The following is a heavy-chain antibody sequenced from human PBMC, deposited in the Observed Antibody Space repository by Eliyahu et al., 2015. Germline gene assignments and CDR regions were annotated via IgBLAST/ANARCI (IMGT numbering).Heavy chain of an antibody. V-gene: IGHV4-59*01. J-gene: IGHJ2*01. CDR2: TYYSGST. D-gene: IGHD2-21*01. CDR1: GDSIRNYY. CDR3: ARVGDSNLWYFDL. Sequence: QVHLQESGPGLVTPSETLSLXCAVSGDSIRNYYWSWVRQTPGKGLQWIGNTYYSGSTNYNPSLKSRVNISLDTSKNHLSLRLTSVTAADTAMYYCARVGDSNLWYFDLWGRGTLVTVSS.